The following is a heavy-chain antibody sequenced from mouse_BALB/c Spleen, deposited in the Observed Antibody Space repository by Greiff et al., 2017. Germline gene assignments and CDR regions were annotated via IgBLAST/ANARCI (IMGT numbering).Heavy chain of an antibody. CDR2: INPYNDGT. V-gene: IGHV1-14*01. CDR1: GYTFTSYV. Sequence: EVQLHQSGPELVKPGASVKMSCKASGYTFTSYVMHWVKQKPGQGLEWIGYINPYNDGTKYNEKFKGKATLTSDKSSSTAYMELSSLTSEDSAVYYCARNELSYWYFDVWGAGTTVTVSS. J-gene: IGHJ1*01. CDR3: ARNELSYWYFDV.